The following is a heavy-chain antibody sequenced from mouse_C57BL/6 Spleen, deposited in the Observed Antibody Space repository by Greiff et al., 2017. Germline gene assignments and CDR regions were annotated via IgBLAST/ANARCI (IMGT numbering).Heavy chain of an antibody. CDR3: ARNRVYDPYAMDY. D-gene: IGHD2-12*01. CDR1: GFSLTSYG. CDR2: IWSGGST. J-gene: IGHJ4*01. Sequence: VKLMESGPGLVQPSQSLSITCTVSGFSLTSYGVHWVRQSPGKGLEWLGVIWSGGSTDYNAAFISRLSISKDNSKSQVFFKMNSLQADDTAIYYCARNRVYDPYAMDYWGQGTSVTVSS. V-gene: IGHV2-2*01.